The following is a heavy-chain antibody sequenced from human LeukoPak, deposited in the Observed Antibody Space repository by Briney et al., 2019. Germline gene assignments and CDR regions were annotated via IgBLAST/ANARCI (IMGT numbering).Heavy chain of an antibody. Sequence: PGGSLRLSCAAPGFTFSSYEMNWVRQAPGKGLEWVSYISSSGSTIYYADSVKGRFTISRGNAKNSLYLQMNSLRAEDTAVYYCAELGITMIGGVWGKGTTVTISS. D-gene: IGHD3-10*02. CDR2: ISSSGSTI. J-gene: IGHJ6*04. V-gene: IGHV3-48*03. CDR3: AELGITMIGGV. CDR1: GFTFSSYE.